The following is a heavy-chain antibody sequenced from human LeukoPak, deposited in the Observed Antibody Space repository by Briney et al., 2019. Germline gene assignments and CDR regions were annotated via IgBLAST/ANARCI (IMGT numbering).Heavy chain of an antibody. CDR2: IYYSGGT. J-gene: IGHJ4*02. CDR3: ARRKDIVVLPASWDY. V-gene: IGHV4-39*01. D-gene: IGHD2-2*01. CDR1: GGSISSSSYY. Sequence: PSETLSLTXTVSGGSISSSSYYWGWIRQPPGKALEWIGSIYYSGGTRYKPSRKSRVTIYLEPSKTQFSLKLSSVTAADTAVYYCARRKDIVVLPASWDYWGQGTLVTVSS.